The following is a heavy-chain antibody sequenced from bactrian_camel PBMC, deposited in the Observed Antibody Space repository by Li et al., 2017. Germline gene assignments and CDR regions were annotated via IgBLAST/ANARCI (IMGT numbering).Heavy chain of an antibody. CDR1: GFTFSSYW. Sequence: QLVESGGGLVQPGGSLRLSCAASGFTFSSYWMYWVRQAPGNECEFVSSPGVDGSTTSADSVKGRFTTSLDAAKNTVYLQLNSLKPEDTAVYYCAALAWGNLNGFGYWGQGTQVTVS. D-gene: IGHD1*01. J-gene: IGHJ6*01. CDR3: AALAWGNLNGFGY. V-gene: IGHV3S25*01. CDR2: PGVDGST.